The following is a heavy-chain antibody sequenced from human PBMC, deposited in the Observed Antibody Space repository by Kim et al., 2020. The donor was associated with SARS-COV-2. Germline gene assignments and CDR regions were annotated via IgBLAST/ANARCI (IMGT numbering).Heavy chain of an antibody. CDR3: AKDTGSRSFDY. CDR2: T. Sequence: TDSADSVRARLTIHRDNSKNTLFLQMNSLRAEDTAIYYCAKDTGSRSFDYWGQGTLLTVSS. D-gene: IGHD2-15*01. J-gene: IGHJ4*02. V-gene: IGHV3-23*01.